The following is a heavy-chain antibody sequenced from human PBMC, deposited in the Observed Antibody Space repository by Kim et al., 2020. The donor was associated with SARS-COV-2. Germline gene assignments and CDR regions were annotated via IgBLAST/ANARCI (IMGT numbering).Heavy chain of an antibody. CDR3: AKVAFNWNKEDGLDM. J-gene: IGHJ3*02. Sequence: GGFLRLSCAASRFTFSDYDMHWVRQPPGKGLEWVAVISFDGTKRHYADHVKGRFTVSRDNFEDTLFLQMNSLRPEDTAIYYCAKVAFNWNKEDGLDMWGPGTLVIVSS. D-gene: IGHD1-20*01. CDR2: ISFDGTKR. CDR1: RFTFSDYD. V-gene: IGHV3-30*18.